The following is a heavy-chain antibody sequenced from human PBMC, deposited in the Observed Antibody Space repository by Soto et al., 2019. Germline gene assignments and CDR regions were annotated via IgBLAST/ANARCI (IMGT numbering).Heavy chain of an antibody. CDR3: ARHEGWTGPDQ. CDR2: IFHDGNT. CDR1: GASIGSGGW. V-gene: IGHV4-4*02. D-gene: IGHD2-8*02. J-gene: IGHJ5*02. Sequence: SETLSLTCAVSGASIGSGGWWSWVRQPPGKGLEWIAEIFHDGNTNYSPSLKSRVTISVDKSQNQFSLNVYSVTAADTAVYYARHEGWTGPDQWGQGTLVTVS.